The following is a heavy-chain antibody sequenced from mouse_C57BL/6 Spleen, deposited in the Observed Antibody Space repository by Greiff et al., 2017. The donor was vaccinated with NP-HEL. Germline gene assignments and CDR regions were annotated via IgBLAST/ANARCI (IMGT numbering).Heavy chain of an antibody. CDR1: GFTFSSYA. V-gene: IGHV5-4*01. J-gene: IGHJ2*01. CDR2: ISDGGSYT. Sequence: EVHLVESGGGLVKPGGSLKLSCAASGFTFSSYAMSWVRQTPEKRLEWVATISDGGSYTYYPDNVKGRFTISRDNAKNNLYLQMSHLKTEDTAVYYCARDRYGRGFDYWGQGTTLTVSS. D-gene: IGHD1-1*01. CDR3: ARDRYGRGFDY.